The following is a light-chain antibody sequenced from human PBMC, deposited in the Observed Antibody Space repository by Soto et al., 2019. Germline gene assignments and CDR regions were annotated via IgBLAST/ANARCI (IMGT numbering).Light chain of an antibody. J-gene: IGKJ1*01. CDR1: QSISNY. CDR3: QQSYSTSRT. CDR2: AAA. V-gene: IGKV1-39*01. Sequence: DIQMTQSPSSLSASVGDRVTITCRASQSISNYLNWYQQKPGKAPKLLIHAAASLQSGVPSRFSGSGSGTDFTLTISSLQPEDFATYYCQQSYSTSRTFGQGTKVEIK.